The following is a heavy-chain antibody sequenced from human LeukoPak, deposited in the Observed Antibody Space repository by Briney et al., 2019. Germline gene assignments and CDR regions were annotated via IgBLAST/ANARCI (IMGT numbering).Heavy chain of an antibody. CDR2: IYYSGSP. CDR3: ARRGYSYGPFDY. J-gene: IGHJ4*02. Sequence: SETLSLTCTVSGGSISSYYWSWIRQPLRKGMEWIGYIYYSGSPNYNPSLKSRVTISVDTSKNQFSLKLSSVTAADTAVYYCARRGYSYGPFDYWGQGTLVTVSS. CDR1: GGSISSYY. V-gene: IGHV4-59*08. D-gene: IGHD5-18*01.